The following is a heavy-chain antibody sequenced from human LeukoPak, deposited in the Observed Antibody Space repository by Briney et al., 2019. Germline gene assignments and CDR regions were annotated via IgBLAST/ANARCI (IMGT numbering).Heavy chain of an antibody. Sequence: SETLSLTCTVSGGSISSYYWSWIRQPPGKGLEWIGYIYYSGSTNYNPSLKSRVTISVDTSKNQFSLKLSSVTAADAAVYYCARRQNLMVEDAFDIWGQGTMVTVSS. D-gene: IGHD2-15*01. J-gene: IGHJ3*02. CDR1: GGSISSYY. CDR3: ARRQNLMVEDAFDI. CDR2: IYYSGST. V-gene: IGHV4-59*08.